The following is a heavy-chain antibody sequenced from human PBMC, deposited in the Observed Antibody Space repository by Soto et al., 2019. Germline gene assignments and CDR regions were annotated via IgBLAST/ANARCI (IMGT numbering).Heavy chain of an antibody. CDR3: ARAGTGAARRGIYYYYGMDV. J-gene: IGHJ6*02. V-gene: IGHV3-33*01. CDR1: GCTFSSYG. CDR2: IWYDGSNK. D-gene: IGHD6-6*01. Sequence: GGSLRLSCAASGCTFSSYGMHWGREAPGKGLEWVAVIWYDGSNKYYADSVKGRFTISRDNSKNTLYLQMNSLRAEDTAVYYCARAGTGAARRGIYYYYGMDVWGQGTTVTVSS.